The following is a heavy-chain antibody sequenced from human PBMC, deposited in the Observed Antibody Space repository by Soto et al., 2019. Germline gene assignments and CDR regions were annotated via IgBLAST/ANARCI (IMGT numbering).Heavy chain of an antibody. V-gene: IGHV4-34*01. CDR2: INHSGST. D-gene: IGHD1-26*01. J-gene: IGHJ3*02. Sequence: QVQLQQWGAGLLKPSETLSLTCAVYGGSFSGYYWSWIRQPPGKGLEWIGEINHSGSTNYNPSLKCRVTISVDTSKNQFSLKLSSVSAADTAVYYCARDRTVEAFDIWGQGTMVTVSS. CDR1: GGSFSGYY. CDR3: ARDRTVEAFDI.